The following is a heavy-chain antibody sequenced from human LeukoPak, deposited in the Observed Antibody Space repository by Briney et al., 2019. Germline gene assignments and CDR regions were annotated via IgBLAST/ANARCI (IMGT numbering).Heavy chain of an antibody. CDR3: ARWKETDIGGFDY. CDR2: IIPIFGTA. Sequence: GASVKVSCKASGGTFSSYAISWVRQAPGQGLEWMGGIIPIFGTANYAQKFQGRVTITTDESTSTAYMELSSLRSEDTAVYYCARWKETDIGGFDYWGQGTLVTVSS. D-gene: IGHD3-16*01. CDR1: GGTFSSYA. J-gene: IGHJ4*02. V-gene: IGHV1-69*05.